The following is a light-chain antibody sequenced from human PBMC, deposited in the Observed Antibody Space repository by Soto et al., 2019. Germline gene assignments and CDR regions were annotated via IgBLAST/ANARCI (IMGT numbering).Light chain of an antibody. CDR1: SSDVAGYNY. J-gene: IGLJ1*01. CDR2: EVS. V-gene: IGLV2-14*01. Sequence: QLVLTQPASVSGSPGQSITISCTGTSSDVAGYNYVSWYQQHPGKAPKLIIYEVSNRPSGVSNRFSGSKSGNAASLTISGLQAEDEGDYYCSSYRGSSTYVFGSGTKLTVL. CDR3: SSYRGSSTYV.